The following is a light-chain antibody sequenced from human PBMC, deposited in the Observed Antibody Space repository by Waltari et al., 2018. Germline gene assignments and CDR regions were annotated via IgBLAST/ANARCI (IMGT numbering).Light chain of an antibody. CDR1: STDILR. CDR2: VDN. J-gene: IGLJ3*02. CDR3: CSYAGPWV. V-gene: IGLV2-23*01. Sequence: QSALTQPPPLSVSPGHSRTLSSTLTSTDILRFSSDPHHPGKTPKLTIYVDNKRPSGVSDRFSGSKSGNTASLTISGLQAEDEADYHCCSYAGPWVFGGGTKLTVL.